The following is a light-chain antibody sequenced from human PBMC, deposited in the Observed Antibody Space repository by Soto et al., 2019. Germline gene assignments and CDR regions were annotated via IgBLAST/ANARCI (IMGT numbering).Light chain of an antibody. CDR2: EVS. J-gene: IGLJ1*01. CDR1: SSDVGGYNY. CDR3: SSYRTGGPFV. V-gene: IGLV2-14*01. Sequence: QSALTQPASVSGSPGQSIAISCTGTSSDVGGYNYVSWYQQLPGKAPKLLISEVSNRPSGVSHRFSGSKSGNTASLTISGLQAEDEADYYCSSYRTGGPFVFGTGTKLTDL.